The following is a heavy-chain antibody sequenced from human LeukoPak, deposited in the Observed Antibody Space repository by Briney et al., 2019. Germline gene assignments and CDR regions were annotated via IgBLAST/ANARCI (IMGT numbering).Heavy chain of an antibody. V-gene: IGHV5-51*01. CDR3: ASLSSTSSTAFDI. D-gene: IGHD2-2*01. CDR2: IYPGDSDT. Sequence: GESLKISWKGSGYSFTSYWIGWVRQMPGKGREWMGIIYPGDSDTRYSPSFQGQVTISADKSIGTAYLQWSSLKASDTAMYYCASLSSTSSTAFDIWGQGTMVTVSS. CDR1: GYSFTSYW. J-gene: IGHJ3*02.